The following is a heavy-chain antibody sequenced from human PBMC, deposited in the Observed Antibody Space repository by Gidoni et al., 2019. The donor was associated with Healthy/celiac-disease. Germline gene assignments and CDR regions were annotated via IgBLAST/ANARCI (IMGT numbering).Heavy chain of an antibody. V-gene: IGHV2-5*01. Sequence: QITLKESGPTLVKPTQTLTLTCTFSGFSLSTSGVGLGWIRQPPGKALEWLALIYWNDDKRYSPSLKSRLTITKDTSKNQVVLTMTNMDPVDTATYYCAHSSCSGGSCYLDDYYYYGMDVWGQGTTVTVSS. CDR2: IYWNDDK. J-gene: IGHJ6*02. D-gene: IGHD2-15*01. CDR3: AHSSCSGGSCYLDDYYYYGMDV. CDR1: GFSLSTSGVG.